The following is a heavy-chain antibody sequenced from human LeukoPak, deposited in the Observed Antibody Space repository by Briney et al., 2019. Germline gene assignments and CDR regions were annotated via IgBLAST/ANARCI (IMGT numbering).Heavy chain of an antibody. D-gene: IGHD3-16*01. V-gene: IGHV3-23*01. CDR1: GFTFSSYA. CDR3: AKQGSGGYFDY. J-gene: IGHJ4*02. CDR2: ISGSGGNT. Sequence: GGSLRLACAASGFTFSSYAMSWVRQAPGKGLEWVPVISGSGGNTDYVDSVKGRFTVSRDNSKNTLYLQMNSLRAEDTAVYYCAKQGSGGYFDYWGQGALVTVSS.